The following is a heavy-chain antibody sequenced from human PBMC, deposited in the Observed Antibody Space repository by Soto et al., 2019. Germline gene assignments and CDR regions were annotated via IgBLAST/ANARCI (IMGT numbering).Heavy chain of an antibody. Sequence: QVQLQESGPGLVKPSQTLSLTCTVSGVSIASGGFYWAWIRHYPGLGLVWIGSMYSSGTTYYNPSLRSRITMSLDTSKNQFSLELSSESAADTAVYYCARDRGSVSGYDYMSWGRGTLVTVSS. CDR3: ARDRGSVSGYDYMS. J-gene: IGHJ5*02. CDR1: GVSIASGGFY. CDR2: MYSSGTT. V-gene: IGHV4-31*03. D-gene: IGHD5-12*01.